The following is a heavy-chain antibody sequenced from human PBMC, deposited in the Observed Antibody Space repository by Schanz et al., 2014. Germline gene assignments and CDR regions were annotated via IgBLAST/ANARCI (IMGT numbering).Heavy chain of an antibody. CDR1: GGPFSGYF. D-gene: IGHD1-1*01. CDR3: ASQLVMTSGQYFHH. V-gene: IGHV4-34*01. J-gene: IGHJ1*01. CDR2: IHHSGSI. Sequence: QVQLQQWGAGLLKPSETLSLTCAVYGGPFSGYFWSWIRQSPGKGLQWIGEIHHSGSIIYNPSLKSRVTFPGNTSAPPSPLNLISVTAADSGIYYCASQLVMTSGQYFHHWGHGTLAIVSS.